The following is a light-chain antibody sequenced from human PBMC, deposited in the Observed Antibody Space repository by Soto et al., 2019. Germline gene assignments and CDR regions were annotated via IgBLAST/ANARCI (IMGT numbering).Light chain of an antibody. CDR2: EVT. CDR1: SSDIGGYNY. Sequence: QSALTQPPSASGSPGQSVTISCTGTSSDIGGYNYVSWYQQHPGKAPKLIIYEVTQRPSGVPDRFSGSKSGNTASLTVSGLQAEDEADYHCCSYAGNSNYVFGTGTKVTVL. J-gene: IGLJ1*01. V-gene: IGLV2-8*01. CDR3: CSYAGNSNYV.